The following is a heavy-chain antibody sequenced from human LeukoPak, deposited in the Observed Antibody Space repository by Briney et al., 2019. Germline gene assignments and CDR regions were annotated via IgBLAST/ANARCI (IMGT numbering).Heavy chain of an antibody. Sequence: PGGSLRLSCAASGFTFNSYAMSWVRQAPGKGLEWVSNISGSGRGGRTYYADSVKGRFTISRDNSKNTLYLQMNSLRAEDTAVHYCAKDLSGIYYFDYWGQGTLVTVSS. CDR2: ISGSGRGGRT. J-gene: IGHJ4*02. CDR1: GFTFNSYA. V-gene: IGHV3-23*01. D-gene: IGHD1-26*01. CDR3: AKDLSGIYYFDY.